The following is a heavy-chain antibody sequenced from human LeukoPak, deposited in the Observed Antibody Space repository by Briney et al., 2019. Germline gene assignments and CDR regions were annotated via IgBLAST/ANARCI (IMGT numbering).Heavy chain of an antibody. CDR2: IYTSGST. V-gene: IGHV4-4*09. J-gene: IGHJ6*03. CDR1: GGSISSYY. CDR3: ASIAAPSRYYYYMDV. Sequence: KSSETLSLTCTVSGGSISSYYWSWIRQPPGRGLEWIGYIYTSGSTNYNPSLKSRVTISVDTSKNQFSLKLSSVTAADTAVYYCASIAAPSRYYYYMDVWGKGTTVTVSS. D-gene: IGHD6-13*01.